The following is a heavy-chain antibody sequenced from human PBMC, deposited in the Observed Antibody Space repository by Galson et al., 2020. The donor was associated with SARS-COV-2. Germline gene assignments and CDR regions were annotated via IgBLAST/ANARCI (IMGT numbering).Heavy chain of an antibody. Sequence: GESLKISCAASGFTFNLFNIHWVRQAPGTGLEWLTLTWMDGSKTYYADSVKGRFTVSRDNSKNTLYLQMNSLRGEDTAVYYCARENWGSSDYWGQGTLVTVSS. CDR1: GFTFNLFN. J-gene: IGHJ4*02. D-gene: IGHD3-16*01. CDR3: ARENWGSSDY. CDR2: TWMDGSKT. V-gene: IGHV3-33*01.